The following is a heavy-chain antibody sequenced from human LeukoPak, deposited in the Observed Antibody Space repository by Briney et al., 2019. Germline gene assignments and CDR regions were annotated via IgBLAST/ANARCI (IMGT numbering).Heavy chain of an antibody. CDR3: AKGSYYDSSGSFYFDY. CDR2: IXGSGDNT. CDR1: XXTXSSXA. J-gene: IGHJ4*02. D-gene: IGHD3-22*01. Sequence: LRLSCAASXXTXSSXAMSWXRXAPGXGLXXVXXIXGSGDNTYYADSVKGRFTISRDNSKNTLYVQVNSLGTEDTAAYYCAKGSYYDSSGSFYFDYWGQGTLVTVSS. V-gene: IGHV3-23*01.